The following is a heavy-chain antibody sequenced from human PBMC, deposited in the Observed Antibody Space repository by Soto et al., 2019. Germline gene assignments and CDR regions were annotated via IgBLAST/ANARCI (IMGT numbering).Heavy chain of an antibody. D-gene: IGHD6-19*01. CDR1: GGSFSGYY. V-gene: IGHV4-34*01. J-gene: IGHJ3*02. CDR3: ASYRSGVKVAGTDDALDI. CDR2: INHSGST. Sequence: PSETLSLTCAVYGGSFSGYYWSWIRQPPGKGLEWIGEINHSGSTNYNPSLKSRVTMSVDTSKNQFSLKLSSVTAADTAVYYCASYRSGVKVAGTDDALDIWGQGTMVTVSS.